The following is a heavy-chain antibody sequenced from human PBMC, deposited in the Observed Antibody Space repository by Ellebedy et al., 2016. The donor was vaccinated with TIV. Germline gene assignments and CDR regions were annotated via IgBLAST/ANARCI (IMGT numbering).Heavy chain of an antibody. J-gene: IGHJ4*02. D-gene: IGHD4-17*01. Sequence: GESLKISCAASGFTVSSNYMSWVRQAPGKGLEWVSVIYSGGSTYYADSVKGRFTISRDNSKNTLYLQMNSLRAEDTAVYYCAKPKDYGDYGVYFDYWGQGTLVTVSS. CDR3: AKPKDYGDYGVYFDY. CDR1: GFTVSSNY. CDR2: IYSGGST. V-gene: IGHV3-66*04.